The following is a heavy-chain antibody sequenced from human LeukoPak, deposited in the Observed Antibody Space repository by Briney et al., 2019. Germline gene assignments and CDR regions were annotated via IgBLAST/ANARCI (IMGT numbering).Heavy chain of an antibody. CDR2: IYYSGGI. D-gene: IGHD4-17*01. J-gene: IGHJ3*02. V-gene: IGHV4-28*05. CDR3: ARKATTGPTKAAFDI. Sequence: PSETLSLTCAVSGYSISSTNYWAWIRQPPGKGLEWIGHIYYSGGIYYNPSLKSRVTMSVDTSKNQFSLKLSSVTAVDTAVYYCARKATTGPTKAAFDIWGQATMVTVSS. CDR1: GYSISSTNY.